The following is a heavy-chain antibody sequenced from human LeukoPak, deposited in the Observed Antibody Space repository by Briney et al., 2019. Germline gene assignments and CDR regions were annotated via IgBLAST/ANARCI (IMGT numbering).Heavy chain of an antibody. Sequence: KSSETLSLTCSGSNYAISNSLYWGWLRQPPGKGLEWIGSIYRSGSTFYNPSLKSRVTISLDTSKNQFSLKLSSVTAADTAVYFCARGTYGYYMDVCGKGTTVTVSS. CDR2: IYRSGST. D-gene: IGHD4-17*01. J-gene: IGHJ6*03. V-gene: IGHV4-38-2*02. CDR1: NYAISNSLY. CDR3: ARGTYGYYMDV.